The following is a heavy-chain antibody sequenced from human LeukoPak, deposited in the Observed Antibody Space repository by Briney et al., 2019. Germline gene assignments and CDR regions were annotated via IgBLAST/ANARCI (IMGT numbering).Heavy chain of an antibody. Sequence: SETLSLTCAVYGGSFSGYHWGWIRQPPGKGLEWIGTIYHSGSTYYNPSLKSRVTISVDTSKNQFSLKLRSATAADTAVYYCARDSFEGTYYFDSWGPGTLVTVSS. CDR1: GGSFSGYH. J-gene: IGHJ4*02. CDR3: ARDSFEGTYYFDS. D-gene: IGHD3-16*01. V-gene: IGHV4-38-2*02. CDR2: IYHSGST.